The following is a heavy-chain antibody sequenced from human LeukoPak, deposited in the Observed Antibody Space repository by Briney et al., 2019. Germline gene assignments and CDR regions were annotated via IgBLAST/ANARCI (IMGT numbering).Heavy chain of an antibody. Sequence: GRSLRLSCAASGFTFDDYAMHWVRQAPGKGLEWVSGISWNSGSIGYADSVKGRFTISRDNAKNSLYLQMNSLRAEDTALYYCAKGPGIAVAGPLGYWGQGTLSPSPQ. D-gene: IGHD6-19*01. CDR2: ISWNSGSI. V-gene: IGHV3-9*01. J-gene: IGHJ4*02. CDR3: AKGPGIAVAGPLGY. CDR1: GFTFDDYA.